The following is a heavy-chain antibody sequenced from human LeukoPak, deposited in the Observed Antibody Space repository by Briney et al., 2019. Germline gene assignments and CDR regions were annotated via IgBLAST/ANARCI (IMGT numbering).Heavy chain of an antibody. Sequence: GASVKVSCKASGGTFTDFAITWVRQAPGQGLEWLGRIIPLYGTTNYAQNFRGKVTMTADKSTSTAYMELSSLRSEDTAVYYCATMVAAFYYYYYMDVWGNGTTVTVSS. D-gene: IGHD2-15*01. V-gene: IGHV1-69*06. J-gene: IGHJ6*03. CDR2: IIPLYGTT. CDR3: ATMVAAFYYYYYMDV. CDR1: GGTFTDFA.